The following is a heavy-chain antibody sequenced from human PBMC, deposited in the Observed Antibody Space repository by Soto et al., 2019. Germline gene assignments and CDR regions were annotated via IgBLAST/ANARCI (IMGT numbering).Heavy chain of an antibody. CDR2: IRSTSGDT. V-gene: IGHV3-48*02. CDR3: SRSRWGPYWHFDV. Sequence: GGSLRLSCAASGFTFSTYPMNWVRQAPGKGLEWLSNIRSTSGDTYYAESVKGRFTISRDNARNSLYLQMNSLRDEDTAVYYCSRSRWGPYWHFDVWGRAPRVTVSS. J-gene: IGHJ2*01. CDR1: GFTFSTYP. D-gene: IGHD1-26*01.